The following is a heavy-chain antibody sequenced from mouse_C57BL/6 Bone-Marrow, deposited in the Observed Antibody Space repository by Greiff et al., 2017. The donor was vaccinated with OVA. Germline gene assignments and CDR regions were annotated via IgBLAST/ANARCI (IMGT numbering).Heavy chain of an antibody. D-gene: IGHD2-3*01. Sequence: EVKLQESGGGLVQPGGSLSLSCAASGFTFTDYYMSWVRQPPGKALEWLGFIRNKANGYTTEYSASVKGRFTISRDNSQSILYLQRNALRAEDSANYYCARSRWFLFAYWGQGTMVTVSA. CDR3: ARSRWFLFAY. J-gene: IGHJ3*01. CDR2: IRNKANGYTT. V-gene: IGHV7-3*01. CDR1: GFTFTDYY.